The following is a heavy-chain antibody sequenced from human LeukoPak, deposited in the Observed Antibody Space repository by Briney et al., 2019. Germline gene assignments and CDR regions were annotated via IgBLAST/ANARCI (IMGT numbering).Heavy chain of an antibody. D-gene: IGHD1-1*01. CDR3: ARVGPERQSGYYYYYYMDV. CDR2: IYYSGST. V-gene: IGHV4-59*01. J-gene: IGHJ6*03. Sequence: SETLSLTCTVSGYSIRSDYYWGWIRQPPGKGLEWIGYIYYSGSTNYNPSLKSRVTISVDTSKNQFSLKLSSVTAADTAVYYCARVGPERQSGYYYYYYMDVWGKGTTVTISS. CDR1: GYSIRSDYY.